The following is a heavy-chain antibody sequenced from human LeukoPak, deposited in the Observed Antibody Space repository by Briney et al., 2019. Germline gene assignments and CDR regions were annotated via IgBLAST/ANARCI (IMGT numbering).Heavy chain of an antibody. J-gene: IGHJ4*02. CDR1: GGSFSGYY. V-gene: IGHV4-34*01. D-gene: IGHD4-17*01. CDR2: INHSGST. Sequence: SETLSLTCAVYGGSFSGYYWSWIRQPPGKGLEWIGEINHSGSTNYNPSLKSRVTISVDTSKNQFSLKLSSVTAADTAVYYCTRERSTVTFDYWGQGTLVTVSS. CDR3: TRERSTVTFDY.